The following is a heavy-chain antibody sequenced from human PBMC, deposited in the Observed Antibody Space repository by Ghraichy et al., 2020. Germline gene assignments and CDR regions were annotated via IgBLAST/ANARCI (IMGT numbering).Heavy chain of an antibody. Sequence: LSLTCAASGFTFDDYAMHWVRQAPGKGLEWVSGISWNSGSIGYADSVKGRFTISRDNAKNSLYLQMNSLRAEDTALYYCAKGGYYYDSSGNNWFDPWGQGTLVTVSS. J-gene: IGHJ5*02. CDR3: AKGGYYYDSSGNNWFDP. CDR1: GFTFDDYA. CDR2: ISWNSGSI. V-gene: IGHV3-9*01. D-gene: IGHD3-22*01.